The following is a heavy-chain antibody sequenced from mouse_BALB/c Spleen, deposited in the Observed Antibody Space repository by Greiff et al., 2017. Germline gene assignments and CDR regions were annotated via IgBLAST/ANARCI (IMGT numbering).Heavy chain of an antibody. D-gene: IGHD2-4*01. CDR3: ARLSIRLPFAY. Sequence: EVKLMESGGGLVKPGGSLKLSCAASGFAFSSYDMSWVRQTPEKRLEWVAYISSGGGSTYYPDTVKGRFTISRDNAKNTLYLQMSSLKSEDTAMYYCARLSIRLPFAYWGQGTLVTVSA. J-gene: IGHJ3*01. V-gene: IGHV5-12-1*01. CDR2: ISSGGGST. CDR1: GFAFSSYD.